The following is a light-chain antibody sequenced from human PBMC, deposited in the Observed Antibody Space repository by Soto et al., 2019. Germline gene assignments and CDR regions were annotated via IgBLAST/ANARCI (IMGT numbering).Light chain of an antibody. V-gene: IGKV1-9*01. CDR1: KGIDSY. CDR2: ETS. Sequence: DIQMTQSPSSLFASVGDRVTIARRASKGIDSYLAWYQQKPGKVPQILIYETSILQSGVSSRFRGSGSGTDFTLTISRLQAEDFATYYCQQTRSSPSTFGGGTKVDIK. CDR3: QQTRSSPST. J-gene: IGKJ4*01.